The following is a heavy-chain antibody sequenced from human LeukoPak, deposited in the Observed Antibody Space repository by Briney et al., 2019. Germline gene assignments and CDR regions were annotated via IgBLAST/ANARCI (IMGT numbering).Heavy chain of an antibody. CDR3: AKDPGNNWFDP. V-gene: IGHV3-23*01. J-gene: IGHJ5*02. CDR1: GFPFSSYA. Sequence: PGRSLRLLCAASGFPFSSYAMSWVPQAPGKGLEWVSTISGSGSSTYYADSVKGRFTISRDKSKNTLYLQMNSLRAEDTAVYYCAKDPGNNWFDPWGQGTLVTVSS. CDR2: ISGSGSST.